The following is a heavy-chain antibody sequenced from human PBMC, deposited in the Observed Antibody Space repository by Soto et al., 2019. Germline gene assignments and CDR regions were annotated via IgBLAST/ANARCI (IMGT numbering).Heavy chain of an antibody. J-gene: IGHJ4*02. V-gene: IGHV4-61*08. CDR3: AREKTTIGDFDY. Sequence: SETLSLTCTVSGGSISSDGYYWSWIRQHPGKGLEWIGYIYYSGSTNYNPSLKSRVTISVDTSKNQFSLKLSSVTAADTAVYYCAREKTTIGDFDYWGQGTLVTAPQ. D-gene: IGHD1-7*01. CDR1: GGSISSDGYY. CDR2: IYYSGST.